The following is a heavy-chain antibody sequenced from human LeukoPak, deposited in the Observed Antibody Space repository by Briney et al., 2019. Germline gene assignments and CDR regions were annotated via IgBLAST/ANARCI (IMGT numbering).Heavy chain of an antibody. Sequence: GGSLRLSCAASGFTFSSYAMHWVRQAPGKGLEWVAFIRYDGSNKYYADSVKGRFTISRDNSKNTLYLQMNSLRAEDTAVYYCAKGGSSGWDHFDYWGQGTLVTVSS. CDR3: AKGGSSGWDHFDY. D-gene: IGHD6-19*01. CDR2: IRYDGSNK. J-gene: IGHJ4*02. V-gene: IGHV3-30*02. CDR1: GFTFSSYA.